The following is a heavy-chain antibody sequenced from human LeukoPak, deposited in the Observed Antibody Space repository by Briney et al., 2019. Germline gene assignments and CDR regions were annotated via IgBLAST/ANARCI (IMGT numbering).Heavy chain of an antibody. V-gene: IGHV3-30*01. CDR1: GFTFSSYA. CDR2: ISYDGSNK. J-gene: IGHJ4*02. Sequence: GGSLRLSCAASGFTFSSYAMHWVRQAPGKGLEWVAVISYDGSNKYYADSVKGRFTISRDNSKNTLYLQMNSLRAEDTAVYYCARDDGWSSFDYWGQGTLVTVSS. D-gene: IGHD3-10*01. CDR3: ARDDGWSSFDY.